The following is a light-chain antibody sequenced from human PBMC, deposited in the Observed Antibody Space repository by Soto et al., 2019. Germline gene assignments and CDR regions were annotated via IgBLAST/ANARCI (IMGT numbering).Light chain of an antibody. CDR1: QTISTL. V-gene: IGKV1-5*03. Sequence: DIQMTQSPSTLSASVGDRVTITCRASQTISTLLAWYQQRPGKAPNLPIYKASSLESGVPSRFSGSGSGTEFTLTISSLQPDDFATYFCQQYSTYPWTFGQGTKVDIK. CDR2: KAS. J-gene: IGKJ1*01. CDR3: QQYSTYPWT.